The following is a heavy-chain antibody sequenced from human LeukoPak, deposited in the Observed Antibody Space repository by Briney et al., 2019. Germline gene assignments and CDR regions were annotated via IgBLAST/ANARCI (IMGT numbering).Heavy chain of an antibody. CDR1: GYTFTSYD. Sequence: ASVKVSCKASGYTFTSYDINWVRQATGQGLEWMGWMNPKSGNRGYAQKFQGRVTMTRNTPISTAYMELSSLRSENTAVYYCARGRDGYNHAFDIWGQGTMVTVSS. D-gene: IGHD5-24*01. CDR2: MNPKSGNR. J-gene: IGHJ3*02. V-gene: IGHV1-8*02. CDR3: ARGRDGYNHAFDI.